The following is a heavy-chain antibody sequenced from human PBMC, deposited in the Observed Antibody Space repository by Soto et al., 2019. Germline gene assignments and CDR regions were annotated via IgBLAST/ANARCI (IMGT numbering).Heavy chain of an antibody. Sequence: AETLASTFRVSLDSIRNSYWPWIRQPAGKVLEWIGHIYSSGNANYNPSLKSRVTMSLDTSKNQFSLSLKSVTAADTAIYYCANGRGLYSDNYFDPWGQGTQVTVSS. CDR3: ANGRGLYSDNYFDP. D-gene: IGHD6-19*01. CDR2: IYSSGNA. J-gene: IGHJ5*02. V-gene: IGHV4-4*07. CDR1: LDSIRNSY.